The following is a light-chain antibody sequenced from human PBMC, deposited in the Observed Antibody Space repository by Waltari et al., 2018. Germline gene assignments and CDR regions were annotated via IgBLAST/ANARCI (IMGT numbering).Light chain of an antibody. V-gene: IGLV1-47*01. CDR3: VTWDDSLGGYYV. CDR2: RDS. Sequence: QSVLTQSPSASGTPGQSVAISCSGGTTNIGNNYVYWYQQLPGTAPKLLIYRDSQRPSGVPDRFSGSKSGTSASLAISGLRSEDEADYYCVTWDDSLGGYYVFGTGTKVTVL. CDR1: TTNIGNNY. J-gene: IGLJ1*01.